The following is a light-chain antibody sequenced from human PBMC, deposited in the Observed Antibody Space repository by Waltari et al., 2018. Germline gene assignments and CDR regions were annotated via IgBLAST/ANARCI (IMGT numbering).Light chain of an antibody. CDR1: NIGSKS. CDR2: DDR. Sequence: SFVLTQTPSVSVAPGNTARITCGGDNIGSKSVPWYQQKPGQAPVLVVHDDRDRSPGVPERISGSNSGNTATLTISSVDVGDEADYYCQLWDYTTDHWVFGGGTKLTVL. J-gene: IGLJ3*02. V-gene: IGLV3-21*03. CDR3: QLWDYTTDHWV.